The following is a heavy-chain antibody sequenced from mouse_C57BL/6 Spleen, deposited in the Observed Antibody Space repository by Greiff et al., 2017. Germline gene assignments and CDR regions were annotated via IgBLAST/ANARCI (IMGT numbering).Heavy chain of an antibody. D-gene: IGHD1-1*01. CDR1: GYTFTDYN. J-gene: IGHJ4*01. CDR3: ARGYYGSSSYAMDD. V-gene: IGHV1-18*01. CDR2: INPNNGGT. Sequence: EVQLQQSGPELVQPGASVKIPCKASGYTFTDYNMDWVKQSHGKSLEWIGDINPNNGGTIYNQKFKGKATLTVDKSSSTAYMELRSLTSEDTAVYYCARGYYGSSSYAMDDWGQGTSVTVSS.